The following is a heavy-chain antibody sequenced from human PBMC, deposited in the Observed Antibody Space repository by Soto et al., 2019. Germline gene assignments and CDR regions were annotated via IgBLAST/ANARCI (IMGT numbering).Heavy chain of an antibody. CDR2: IKQDGSEK. V-gene: IGHV3-7*01. CDR3: ARDSSSSPYYYYGMEV. J-gene: IGHJ6*02. D-gene: IGHD6-6*01. CDR1: GFTFSSYW. Sequence: GSLRLSCAASGFTFSSYWMSWVRQAPGKGLEWVANIKQDGSEKYYVDSVKGRFTISRDNAKNSLYLQMNSLRAEDTAVYYCARDSSSSPYYYYGMEVWGQGTTVTAP.